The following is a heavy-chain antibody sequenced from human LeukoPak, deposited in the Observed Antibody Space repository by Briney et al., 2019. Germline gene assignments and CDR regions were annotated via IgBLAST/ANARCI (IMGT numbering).Heavy chain of an antibody. Sequence: GGSLRLSCAASGFTLSSYSMNWVRQAPGKGLEWVPSISSSTNYIYYADSLMGRFTISRDNAKNSLYLQMNSLRAEDTAVYYCARVGQWLAASSYYYYGMDVWGQGTTVTVSS. J-gene: IGHJ6*02. D-gene: IGHD6-19*01. CDR1: GFTLSSYS. CDR2: ISSSTNYI. CDR3: ARVGQWLAASSYYYYGMDV. V-gene: IGHV3-21*01.